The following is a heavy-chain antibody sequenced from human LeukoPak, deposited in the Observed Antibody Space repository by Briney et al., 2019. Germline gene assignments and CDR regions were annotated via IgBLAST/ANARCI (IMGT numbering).Heavy chain of an antibody. CDR3: ARRFAVNPRYAFDL. CDR2: IYYTGST. V-gene: IGHV4-59*08. Sequence: PSETLSLTCTVSGGSISTYYWTWIRQPPGEGLEWIGYIYYTGSTNFNPSLKSRVSMSLETSKNQLSLKLSSVTAADTAVYYCARRFAVNPRYAFDLWGQGTMVIVSS. CDR1: GGSISTYY. J-gene: IGHJ3*01. D-gene: IGHD4-17*01.